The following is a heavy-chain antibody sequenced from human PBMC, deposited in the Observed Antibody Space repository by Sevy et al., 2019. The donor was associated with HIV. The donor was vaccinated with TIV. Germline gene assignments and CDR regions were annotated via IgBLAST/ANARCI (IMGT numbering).Heavy chain of an antibody. CDR3: VVCVGLTVVRGVNFDY. Sequence: ASVKVSCKASSYSFNSFGISWVRQAPGQGLEWMGYVSAYNGNTNYPQSLQGRVTMTTDTSTGTAYMELRSLRSDDTAVYYCVVCVGLTVVRGVNFDYWGQGTLVTVSS. V-gene: IGHV1-18*01. J-gene: IGHJ4*02. D-gene: IGHD3-10*01. CDR2: VSAYNGNT. CDR1: SYSFNSFG.